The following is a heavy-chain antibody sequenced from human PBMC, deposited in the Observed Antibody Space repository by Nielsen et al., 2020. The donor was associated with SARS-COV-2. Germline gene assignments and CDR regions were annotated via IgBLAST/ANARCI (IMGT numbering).Heavy chain of an antibody. CDR3: AKDFRAVAGIFDY. D-gene: IGHD6-19*01. Sequence: VRQAPGKGLERVSAISGSGGSTYYADSVKGRFTISRDNSKNTLYLQMNSLRAEDTAVYYCAKDFRAVAGIFDYWGQGTLVTVSS. V-gene: IGHV3-23*01. J-gene: IGHJ4*02. CDR2: ISGSGGST.